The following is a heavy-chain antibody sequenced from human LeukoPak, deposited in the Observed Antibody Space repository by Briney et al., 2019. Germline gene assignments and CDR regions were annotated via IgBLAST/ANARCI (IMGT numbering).Heavy chain of an antibody. CDR3: ARDLAYYYDSSYD. CDR2: IDSSSYNI. CDR1: GFTFSSIA. J-gene: IGHJ4*02. V-gene: IGHV3-21*01. D-gene: IGHD3-22*01. Sequence: GGSLRLSCAASGFTFSSIAMSWVRQAPGKGLEWVSSIDSSSYNINYADSVKGRFTISRDNAKNSLFLQMNSLRAEDTAVYFCARDLAYYYDSSYDWGQGTLVTVSS.